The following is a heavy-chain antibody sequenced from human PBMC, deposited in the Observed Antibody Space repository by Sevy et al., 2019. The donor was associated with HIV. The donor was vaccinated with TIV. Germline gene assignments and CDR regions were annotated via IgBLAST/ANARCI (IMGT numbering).Heavy chain of an antibody. D-gene: IGHD2-15*01. CDR1: GFTFKYHG. Sequence: GGSLRLSCAASGFTFKYHGMHWVRQAPGKGLEWLSLISIDGSNKYYADSVKGRFTISRDNAKNTVSVQMKSLRPEDTATYYCAKDGGHIDIDYWGQGILVTVSS. CDR3: AKDGGHIDIDY. V-gene: IGHV3-30*18. J-gene: IGHJ4*02. CDR2: ISIDGSNK.